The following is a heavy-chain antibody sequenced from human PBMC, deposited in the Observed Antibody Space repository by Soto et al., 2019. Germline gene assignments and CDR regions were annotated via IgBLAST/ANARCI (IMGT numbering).Heavy chain of an antibody. CDR2: IIPIFGTA. Sequence: SVKVSCKASGGTFSSYAISWVRQAPGQGLEWMGGIIPIFGTANYAQKFQGRVTITADESTSTAYMELSSLRSEDTAVYYCARDPMGYYGSGSDYAYWGQGTLVTVSS. CDR3: ARDPMGYYGSGSDYAY. D-gene: IGHD3-10*01. CDR1: GGTFSSYA. V-gene: IGHV1-69*13. J-gene: IGHJ4*02.